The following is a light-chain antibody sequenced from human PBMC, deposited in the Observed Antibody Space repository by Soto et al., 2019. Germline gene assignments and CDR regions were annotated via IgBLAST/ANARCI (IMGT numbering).Light chain of an antibody. CDR1: QSIGTW. CDR3: KQYSDSSGA. CDR2: DAS. Sequence: DIQVTQSPSTLSASVGDRVTITCGASQSIGTWLAWYQQKPGKAPKLLIFDASTFESGVPSRFSGSGSGTDFTLTISSLQPDDFATYYCKQYSDSSGAFGKGTKVDIK. V-gene: IGKV1-5*01. J-gene: IGKJ1*01.